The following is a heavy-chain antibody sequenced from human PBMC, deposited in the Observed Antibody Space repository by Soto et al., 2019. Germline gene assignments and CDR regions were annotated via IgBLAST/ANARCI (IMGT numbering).Heavy chain of an antibody. CDR2: INSDGSST. CDR1: GFTFSKYW. J-gene: IGHJ6*02. D-gene: IGHD3-10*01. V-gene: IGHV3-74*01. Sequence: GGSLRLSCAASGFTFSKYWMHWVRQAPGKGLVWVSRINSDGSSTSYADSVKGRFTISRDNAKNKLYLQMNSLRAEDTAVYYCASEGVYYFGMDVCRQRPTVTVSS. CDR3: ASEGVYYFGMDV.